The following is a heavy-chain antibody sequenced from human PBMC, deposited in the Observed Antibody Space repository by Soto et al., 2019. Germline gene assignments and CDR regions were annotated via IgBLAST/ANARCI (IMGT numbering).Heavy chain of an antibody. V-gene: IGHV3-53*01. D-gene: IGHD3-22*01. J-gene: IGHJ4*02. CDR1: GYTFTNYG. Sequence: KVSCTDSGYTFTNYGSSWVRQAPGKGLEWVSVIYSGGSTYYADSVKGRFTISRDNSKNTLYLQMNSLRAEDTAVYYCARARGYYDSSGYYHYYFDYWGQGTLVTVSS. CDR3: ARARGYYDSSGYYHYYFDY. CDR2: IYSGGST.